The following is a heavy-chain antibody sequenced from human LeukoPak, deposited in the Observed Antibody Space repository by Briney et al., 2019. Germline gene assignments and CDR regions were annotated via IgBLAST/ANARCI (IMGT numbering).Heavy chain of an antibody. V-gene: IGHV4-4*02. J-gene: IGHJ4*02. D-gene: IGHD3-10*01. CDR1: GGSISSSNW. Sequence: SETLSLTCAVSGGSISSSNWWSWVRQPPGKGLEWIGEIYHSGSTNYNPSLKSRVTISVDKSKNQFSLKLTSVTAADTALYYCARDQYYYGSGSYDGGFDYWGQGTLVTVSS. CDR2: IYHSGST. CDR3: ARDQYYYGSGSYDGGFDY.